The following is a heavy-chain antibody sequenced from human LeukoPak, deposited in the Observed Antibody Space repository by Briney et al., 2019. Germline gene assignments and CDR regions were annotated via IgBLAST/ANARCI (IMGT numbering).Heavy chain of an antibody. CDR2: ISGSGGST. J-gene: IGHJ6*02. Sequence: GGSLRLSCAASGFTFSSYAMSWVRQAPGKGLEWVSAISGSGGSTYYADSVKGRFTISRDNSKNTLYLQMNSLRAEDTAVYYCAKVDYGDYQGGSGMDVWGQGTTVTVSS. CDR1: GFTFSSYA. D-gene: IGHD4-17*01. V-gene: IGHV3-23*01. CDR3: AKVDYGDYQGGSGMDV.